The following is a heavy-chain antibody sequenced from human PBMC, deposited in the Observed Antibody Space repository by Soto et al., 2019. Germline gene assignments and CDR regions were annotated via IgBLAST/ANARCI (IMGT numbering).Heavy chain of an antibody. Sequence: ASVKVSCKASGYTFTSYGISWVRQAPGQGLEWMGWISAYNGNTNYAQKLQGRVTMTTDTSTSTAYMELRSLRSDDTAVYYCARDSANVVVPAPDEWGQATLVTVSS. J-gene: IGHJ4*02. CDR3: ARDSANVVVPAPDE. CDR1: GYTFTSYG. V-gene: IGHV1-18*01. CDR2: ISAYNGNT. D-gene: IGHD2-2*01.